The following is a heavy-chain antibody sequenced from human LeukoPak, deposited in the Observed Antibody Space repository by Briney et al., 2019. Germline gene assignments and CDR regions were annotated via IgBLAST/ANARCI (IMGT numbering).Heavy chain of an antibody. J-gene: IGHJ6*03. D-gene: IGHD5-24*01. CDR3: ARDPGYRGKREDYNYGAYYYYMDV. CDR2: INQDGSEK. V-gene: IGHV3-7*01. CDR1: GFTFSNYW. Sequence: AGGSLRLSCAASGFTFSNYWMSWVRQAPGRGLEWVANINQDGSEKYYVDSVKGRFTISRDNAKNSLYLQMSSLRAEDTSVFYCARDPGYRGKREDYNYGAYYYYMDVWGKGTTVTVSS.